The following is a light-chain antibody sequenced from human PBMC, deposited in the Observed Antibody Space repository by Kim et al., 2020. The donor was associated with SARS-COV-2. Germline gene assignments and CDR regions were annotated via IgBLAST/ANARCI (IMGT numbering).Light chain of an antibody. CDR3: SSYAGSNNYV. CDR1: SSDVGNYNS. J-gene: IGLJ1*01. CDR2: EVT. Sequence: GQSVTLSCAGTSSDVGNYNSDSWYQQRPGKAPKLMIYEVTTRPSGVADRFSGSESGNAASLTVSGLQAEDEAEYYCSSYAGSNNYVSGTGTKVTVL. V-gene: IGLV2-8*01.